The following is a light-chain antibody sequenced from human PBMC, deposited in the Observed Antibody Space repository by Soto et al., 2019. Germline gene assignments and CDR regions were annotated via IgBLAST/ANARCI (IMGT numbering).Light chain of an antibody. J-gene: IGKJ1*01. V-gene: IGKV1-39*01. Sequence: DIQMTQSPSSLPASLGDRVTITCRASQSISSYLNWYQQKPGKAPKLLIYAASSLQSGVPSRFSGSGSGTDFTLTISSLQPEDFATYYCQQSYSTPWTFGQGTKVDIK. CDR1: QSISSY. CDR2: AAS. CDR3: QQSYSTPWT.